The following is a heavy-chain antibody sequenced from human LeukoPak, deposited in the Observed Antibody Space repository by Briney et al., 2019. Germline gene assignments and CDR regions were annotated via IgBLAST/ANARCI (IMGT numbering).Heavy chain of an antibody. Sequence: GGSLRLSCAASGFTFSSYGMHWVRQAPGKGLEWVAFIRYDGSNKYYADSVKGRFIISRDNSKNTLYLQMNSLRAEDTAVYYCARQAWELLTEYDYYYMDVWGKGTTVTVSS. D-gene: IGHD1-26*01. J-gene: IGHJ6*03. V-gene: IGHV3-30*02. CDR2: IRYDGSNK. CDR3: ARQAWELLTEYDYYYMDV. CDR1: GFTFSSYG.